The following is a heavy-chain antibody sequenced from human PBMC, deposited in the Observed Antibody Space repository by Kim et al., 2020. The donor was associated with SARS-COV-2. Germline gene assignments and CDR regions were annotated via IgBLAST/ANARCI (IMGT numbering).Heavy chain of an antibody. D-gene: IGHD3-10*01. J-gene: IGHJ6*02. V-gene: IGHV4-59*01. CDR2: IYYSGST. Sequence: SETLSLTCTVSGGSISSYYWSWIRQPPGKGLEWIGYIYYSGSTNYNPSLKSRVTISVDTSKNQFSLKLSSVTAADTAVYYCGGTMVERYYYYGMDVWGQGTTVTVSS. CDR1: GGSISSYY. CDR3: GGTMVERYYYYGMDV.